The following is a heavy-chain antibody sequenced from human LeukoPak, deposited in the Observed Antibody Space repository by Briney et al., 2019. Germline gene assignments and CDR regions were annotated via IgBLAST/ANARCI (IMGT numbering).Heavy chain of an antibody. CDR2: IHYNGGKS. V-gene: IGHV3-30*02. CDR1: GFTFSGYG. Sequence: HPGGSLRLSCAASGFTFSGYGMHWVRQAPGKGLEWMAFIHYNGGKSYYADSVKGRFTISRDNSRNTLYLQMNNLRPEDTAVYYCAKAIWVAATSSWFCLDYWGQGTLVTVSS. J-gene: IGHJ4*02. CDR3: AKAIWVAATSSWFCLDY. D-gene: IGHD3-10*01.